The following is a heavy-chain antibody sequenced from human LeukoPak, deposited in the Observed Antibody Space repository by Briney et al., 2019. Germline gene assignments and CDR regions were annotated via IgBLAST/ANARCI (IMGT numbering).Heavy chain of an antibody. Sequence: SETLSLTCTVSGGSISSYYWSWIRQPPGKGLEWIGHIYYSGSTNYNPSLKSRVTISVDTSKNQFSLKLSSVTAADTAVYYCARGPRGESAYSMGINWFDPWGQGTLVTVSP. J-gene: IGHJ5*02. CDR3: ARGPRGESAYSMGINWFDP. D-gene: IGHD3-10*01. CDR1: GGSISSYY. V-gene: IGHV4-59*01. CDR2: IYYSGST.